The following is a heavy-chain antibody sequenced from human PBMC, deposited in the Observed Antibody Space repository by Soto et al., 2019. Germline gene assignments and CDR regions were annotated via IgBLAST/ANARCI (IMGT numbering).Heavy chain of an antibody. V-gene: IGHV1-2*02. J-gene: IGHJ5*02. D-gene: IGHD3-3*01. Sequence: GASVKVSCKASGYTFTGYYMHWVRQAPGQGLEWMGWINPNSGGTNYAQKFQGRVTMTRDTSISTAYMELSRLRSDDTAVYYCARVKVEGYDFWSGYYIEDWLDPWGQGTLVTVSS. CDR1: GYTFTGYY. CDR2: INPNSGGT. CDR3: ARVKVEGYDFWSGYYIEDWLDP.